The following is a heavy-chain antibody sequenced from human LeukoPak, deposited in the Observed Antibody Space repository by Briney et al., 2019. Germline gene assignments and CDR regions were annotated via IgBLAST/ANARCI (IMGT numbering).Heavy chain of an antibody. V-gene: IGHV4-59*01. Sequence: SETLSLTCTASGGSISSYYWSWIRQPPGKGLEWIGYIYYSGSTNYNPSLKSRVTISVDTSKNQFSLKLSSVTAADTAVYYCARVGEGVSGKLYYDFWSGYYVPPNFDYWGQGTLVTVPS. CDR1: GGSISSYY. D-gene: IGHD3-3*01. CDR2: IYYSGST. J-gene: IGHJ4*02. CDR3: ARVGEGVSGKLYYDFWSGYYVPPNFDY.